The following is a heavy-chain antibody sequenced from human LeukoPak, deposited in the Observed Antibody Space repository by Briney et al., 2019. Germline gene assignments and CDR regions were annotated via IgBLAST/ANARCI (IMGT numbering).Heavy chain of an antibody. V-gene: IGHV4-4*08. CDR2: IYTSGST. CDR1: GGSISSYY. Sequence: SETLSLTCTVSGGSISSYYWSWIRQPPRKGLEWIGYIYTSGSTNYNPSLKSRVTISVDTSKNQFSLKLSSVTAADTAVYYCARLAGVYCSSTSCYGGGVHYWGQGTLV. J-gene: IGHJ4*02. D-gene: IGHD2-2*01. CDR3: ARLAGVYCSSTSCYGGGVHY.